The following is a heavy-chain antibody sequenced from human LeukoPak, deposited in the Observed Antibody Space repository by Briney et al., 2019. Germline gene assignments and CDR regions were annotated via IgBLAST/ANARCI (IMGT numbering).Heavy chain of an antibody. CDR3: ARGAYSSGWAYFDH. J-gene: IGHJ4*02. V-gene: IGHV3-48*04. CDR1: GFTFSSYA. Sequence: GGSLRLSCAASGFTFSSYAMHWVRQAPGKGLEWVSYISFSVNTKYYGDSVKGRFTISRDNAKNSLYLHMDSLRAEDTAVYYCARGAYSSGWAYFDHWGRGTLVTVSS. CDR2: ISFSVNTK. D-gene: IGHD6-19*01.